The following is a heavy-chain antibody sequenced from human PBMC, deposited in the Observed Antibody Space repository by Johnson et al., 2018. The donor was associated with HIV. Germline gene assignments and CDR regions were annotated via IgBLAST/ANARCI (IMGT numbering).Heavy chain of an antibody. V-gene: IGHV3-30-3*01. D-gene: IGHD4-17*01. CDR3: ARALTTDAFDI. Sequence: VQLVESGGGVVQPGRSLRLSCAASGFTFSSYAMHWVRQAPGKGLEWVAVISYDGSNKYYADSVKGRFTISRDNSKNTLYLQMNSLRAEDTAVYYCARALTTDAFDIWGQGTMVIVSS. J-gene: IGHJ3*02. CDR2: ISYDGSNK. CDR1: GFTFSSYA.